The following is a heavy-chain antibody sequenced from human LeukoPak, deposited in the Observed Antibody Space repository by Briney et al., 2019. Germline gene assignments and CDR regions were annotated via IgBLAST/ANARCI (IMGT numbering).Heavy chain of an antibody. CDR1: NGSIGSHY. J-gene: IGHJ4*02. V-gene: IGHV4-59*11. D-gene: IGHD6-19*01. CDR3: ARVGQWRARGHFDS. CDR2: IYHTGST. Sequence: SETLSLTCTVANGSIGSHYWAWIRQSPGKGLEWIGDIYHTGSTNYNPSLKSPVTISIDTSENQFSLKVNSVTAADTAVYYCARVGQWRARGHFDSWGLGTLVTVSS.